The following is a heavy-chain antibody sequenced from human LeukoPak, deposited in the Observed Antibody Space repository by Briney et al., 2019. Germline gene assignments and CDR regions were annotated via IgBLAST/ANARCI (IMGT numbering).Heavy chain of an antibody. J-gene: IGHJ5*02. CDR3: ARGITMIVVARSWFDP. Sequence: ASVKVSCKASGGTFSSYAISWVRQAPGQGLEWMGWINPNSGGTNYAQKFQGRVTMTRDTSISTAYMELSRLRSDDTAVYYCARGITMIVVARSWFDPWGQGTLVTVSS. D-gene: IGHD3-22*01. CDR2: INPNSGGT. CDR1: GGTFSSYA. V-gene: IGHV1-2*02.